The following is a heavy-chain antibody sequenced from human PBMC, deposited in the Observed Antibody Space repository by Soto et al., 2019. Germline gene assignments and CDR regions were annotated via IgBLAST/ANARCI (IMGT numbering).Heavy chain of an antibody. J-gene: IGHJ4*02. CDR2: IWSGAMNE. Sequence: QVQLVESGGGVVQPGRSLRLSCAASGFTFSRYGMHWVRQAPGTGLEWVAVIWSGAMNEGYADSVKGRFTISRDDAKDTLYLQMNSLRVEDPAVFFCATDSGGAPFDYWGQGTLVTVS. V-gene: IGHV3-33*01. D-gene: IGHD2-15*01. CDR3: ATDSGGAPFDY. CDR1: GFTFSRYG.